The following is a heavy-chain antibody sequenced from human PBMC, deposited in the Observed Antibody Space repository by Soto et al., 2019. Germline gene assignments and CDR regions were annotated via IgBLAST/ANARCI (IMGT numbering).Heavy chain of an antibody. J-gene: IGHJ6*03. CDR3: ARGRSSSSGIYYYYYYMDV. D-gene: IGHD6-6*01. CDR2: IYPGDSDT. V-gene: IGHV5-51*01. Sequence: GESLKISCKGSGYSFTSYWIGWVRQMPGKGLEWMGIIYPGDSDTRYSPSFQGQVTISADKSISTAYLQWSSLKASDTAMYYCARGRSSSSGIYYYYYYMDVWGKGTTVTVSS. CDR1: GYSFTSYW.